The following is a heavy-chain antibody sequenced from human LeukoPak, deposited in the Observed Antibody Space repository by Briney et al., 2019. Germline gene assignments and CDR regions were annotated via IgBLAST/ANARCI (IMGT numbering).Heavy chain of an antibody. V-gene: IGHV3-23*01. D-gene: IGHD1-26*01. CDR1: GFTFSSYG. CDR3: AKGGPTGSNYFDF. J-gene: IGHJ4*02. CDR2: ISGSGYYS. Sequence: GGSLRLSCAASGFTFSSYGMHWVRQAPGKGLEWVSVISGSGYYSYYADSVKGRFTVSRDNSKTTLYLQMNSLRADDTAVYYCAKGGPTGSNYFDFWGQGTLVTVSS.